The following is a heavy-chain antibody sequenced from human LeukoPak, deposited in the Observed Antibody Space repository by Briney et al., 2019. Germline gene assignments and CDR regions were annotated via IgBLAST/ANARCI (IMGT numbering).Heavy chain of an antibody. V-gene: IGHV3-33*01. D-gene: IGHD3-10*01. J-gene: IGHJ4*02. CDR3: ARDRSQSGYFDY. Sequence: PGRSLRLSCAASGFTFSSYGMHWVRQAPAKGLAWVAVIWYDGSNKYYADSVKGRFTISRDNSKNTLYLQMNSLRAEDTAVYYCARDRSQSGYFDYWGQGTLVTVSS. CDR1: GFTFSSYG. CDR2: IWYDGSNK.